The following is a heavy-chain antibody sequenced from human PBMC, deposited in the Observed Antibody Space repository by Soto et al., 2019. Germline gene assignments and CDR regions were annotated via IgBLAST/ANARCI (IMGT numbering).Heavy chain of an antibody. CDR3: ASGCTNGVCPSGGYYYVMDV. Sequence: GASVKVSCKASGGTLSSYAISWVRQAPGQGLECMGGIIPIFGTANYAQKFQGRVTITADESTSTAYMELSSLRSEDTAVYYCASGCTNGVCPSGGYYYVMDVWGQGTTVTVSS. V-gene: IGHV1-69*13. J-gene: IGHJ6*02. D-gene: IGHD2-8*01. CDR2: IIPIFGTA. CDR1: GGTLSSYA.